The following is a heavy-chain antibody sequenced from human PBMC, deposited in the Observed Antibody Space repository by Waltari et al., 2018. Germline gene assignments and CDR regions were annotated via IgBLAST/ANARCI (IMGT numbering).Heavy chain of an antibody. V-gene: IGHV3-53*02. Sequence: EVQMVETGGGLIQPGGSLRLSCAASGFTVSSNYMRWVRQAPGKGREWVSVIYSGGSTYYADSVKGRFTISRDNSKNTLYLQMNSLRAEDTAVYYCARTDILTGLFDYWGQGTLVTVSS. J-gene: IGHJ4*02. CDR2: IYSGGST. CDR3: ARTDILTGLFDY. D-gene: IGHD3-9*01. CDR1: GFTVSSNY.